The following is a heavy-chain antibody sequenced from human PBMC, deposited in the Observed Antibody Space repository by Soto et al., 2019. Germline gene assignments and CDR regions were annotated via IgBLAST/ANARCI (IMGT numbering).Heavy chain of an antibody. Sequence: ASVKVSCKASGYTFTSYDINWVRQATGQGLEWMGWMNPNSGNTGYAQKFQGRVTMTRNTSISTAYMELSSLRSEDTAVYYCARGSSYYDFWTGERPQHLAVWGKGTTVTVSS. V-gene: IGHV1-8*01. CDR3: ARGSSYYDFWTGERPQHLAV. CDR2: MNPNSGNT. J-gene: IGHJ6*04. CDR1: GYTFTSYD. D-gene: IGHD3-3*01.